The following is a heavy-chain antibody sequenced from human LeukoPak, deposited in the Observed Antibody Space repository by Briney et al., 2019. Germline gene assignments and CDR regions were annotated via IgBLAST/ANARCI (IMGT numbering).Heavy chain of an antibody. V-gene: IGHV1-18*01. J-gene: IGHJ6*02. Sequence: ASVKVSCKASGYTFTSYGISWVRQAPGQGLEWMGWISAYNGNTNYAQKLQGRVTMTTDTSTSTAYMELRSLRSDDTAVYYYASDSSSWTGDPSMDVWGQGTTVTVSS. CDR2: ISAYNGNT. CDR1: GYTFTSYG. CDR3: ASDSSSWTGDPSMDV. D-gene: IGHD6-13*01.